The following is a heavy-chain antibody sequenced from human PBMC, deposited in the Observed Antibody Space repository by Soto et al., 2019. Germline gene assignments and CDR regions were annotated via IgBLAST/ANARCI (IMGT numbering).Heavy chain of an antibody. J-gene: IGHJ4*02. V-gene: IGHV4-4*02. CDR3: AAGAYYDILAGYRGLFDY. CDR2: IYHSGST. D-gene: IGHD3-9*01. Sequence: SETLSLTCAVSSGSIISSNWWILGRHPPGKGLEWIGEIYHSGSTKYNPSLKSRVTISVDKSKNQFSLKLSSVTAADTAVYYCAAGAYYDILAGYRGLFDYWGQGTLVTVSS. CDR1: SGSIISSNW.